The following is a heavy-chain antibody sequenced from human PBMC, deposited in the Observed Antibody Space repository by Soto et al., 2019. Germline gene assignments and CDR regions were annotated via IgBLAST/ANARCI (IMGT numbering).Heavy chain of an antibody. D-gene: IGHD6-19*01. Sequence: GGSLRLSCAASGFTVSRNYMTWVRQAPGKGLEWVATIYSGGSTYYADSVKGRFTISRDNSKNTLHLQMNSLRAEDTAVYYCTIYHDRYSSGWYGGFDPWGQGTLVTVSS. CDR1: GFTVSRNY. V-gene: IGHV3-53*01. CDR3: TIYHDRYSSGWYGGFDP. CDR2: IYSGGST. J-gene: IGHJ5*02.